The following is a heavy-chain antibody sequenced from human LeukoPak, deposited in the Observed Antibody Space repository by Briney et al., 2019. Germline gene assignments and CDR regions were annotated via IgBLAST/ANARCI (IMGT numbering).Heavy chain of an antibody. Sequence: GGSLRLSCAASGFTFSSYEMNWVRQAPGKGLEWVSYISSSGSTIYYADSVKGRFTISRDNAKNSLYLQMNSLRAEDTAVYYCAREGIAAADDYWGQGTLVTVSS. J-gene: IGHJ4*02. V-gene: IGHV3-48*03. D-gene: IGHD6-13*01. CDR3: AREGIAAADDY. CDR2: ISSSGSTI. CDR1: GFTFSSYE.